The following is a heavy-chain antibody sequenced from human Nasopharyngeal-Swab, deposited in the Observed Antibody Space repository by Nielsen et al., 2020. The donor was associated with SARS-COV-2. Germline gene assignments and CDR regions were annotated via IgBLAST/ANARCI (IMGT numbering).Heavy chain of an antibody. V-gene: IGHV4-34*01. J-gene: IGHJ6*03. CDR2: INHSGNT. CDR3: ARGRRVVRGVIITNYYYYYMDV. D-gene: IGHD3-10*01. Sequence: WSRQPPGKGLEWIGEINHSGNTNYNPARKSRVTISVDTSKNQFSLKLSSVTAADTAVYYCARGRRVVRGVIITNYYYYYMDVWGKGTTVTVSS.